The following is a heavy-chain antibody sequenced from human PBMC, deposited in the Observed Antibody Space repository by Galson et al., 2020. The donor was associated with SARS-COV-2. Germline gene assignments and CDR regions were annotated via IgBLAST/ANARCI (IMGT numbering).Heavy chain of an antibody. CDR3: ARARMVGQWLENDY. D-gene: IGHD6-19*01. Sequence: GESLKISCAASGFTFSSYGMHWVRQAPGKGLEWVAVIWYDGSNKYYADSVKGRFTISRDNSKNTLYLQMNSLRAEDTAVYYCARARMVGQWLENDYWGQGTLVTVSS. CDR2: IWYDGSNK. J-gene: IGHJ4*02. CDR1: GFTFSSYG. V-gene: IGHV3-33*01.